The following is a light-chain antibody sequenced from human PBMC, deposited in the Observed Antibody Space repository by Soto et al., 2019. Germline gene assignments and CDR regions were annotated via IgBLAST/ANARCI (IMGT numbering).Light chain of an antibody. V-gene: IGKV3-15*01. CDR1: QSISSI. Sequence: EIVMTQSPATLSMAPGERATLSCRASQSISSILAWYQQKPGQAPRLLIYGASTRATGIPARFTGSGSGTEVTLTNSSLQSEDFALYYCQQYYDWPITFGLGTRLDVK. CDR3: QQYYDWPIT. J-gene: IGKJ5*01. CDR2: GAS.